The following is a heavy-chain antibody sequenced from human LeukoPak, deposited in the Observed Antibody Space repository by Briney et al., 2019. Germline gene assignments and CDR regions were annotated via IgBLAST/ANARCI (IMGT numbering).Heavy chain of an antibody. V-gene: IGHV4-59*01. Sequence: PSETLSLTCTVSGGSISSYYWSWIRQPPGKGLEWIGYIYYTGSTNYNPSLKSRVTISVDTSKNQFSLKLSSVTAADTAVYYCARWNHDSSGHRPFDIWGQGTMVTVSS. CDR1: GGSISSYY. D-gene: IGHD3-22*01. CDR3: ARWNHDSSGHRPFDI. J-gene: IGHJ3*02. CDR2: IYYTGST.